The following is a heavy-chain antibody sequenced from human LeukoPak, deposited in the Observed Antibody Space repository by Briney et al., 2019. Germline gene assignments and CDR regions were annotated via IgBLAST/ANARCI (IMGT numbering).Heavy chain of an antibody. CDR3: ARHIGFDAFDI. J-gene: IGHJ3*02. Sequence: GGSLRLSCAASEFTVSSNYVSWVRQAPGKGLEWVSLIYSAGSTYYADSVKGRFTISRHNSRNTLYLQMNSLRAEDTAVYYCARHIGFDAFDIWGQGTMVTVSS. CDR1: EFTVSSNY. V-gene: IGHV3-53*04. CDR2: IYSAGST.